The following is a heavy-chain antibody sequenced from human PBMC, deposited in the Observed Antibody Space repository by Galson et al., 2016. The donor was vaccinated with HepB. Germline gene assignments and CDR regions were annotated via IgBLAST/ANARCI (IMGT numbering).Heavy chain of an antibody. D-gene: IGHD6-13*01. J-gene: IGHJ4*02. Sequence: SLRLSCAASGFTVSSNYMNWVRQAPGKGLEWVSGISGSGVGTFYADSVKGRFTISRDNSKNTLYLQMNSLKAEDTAVYYCAGRVSFDYWGQGTLVTVSS. V-gene: IGHV3-23*01. CDR3: AGRVSFDY. CDR1: GFTVSSNY. CDR2: ISGSGVGT.